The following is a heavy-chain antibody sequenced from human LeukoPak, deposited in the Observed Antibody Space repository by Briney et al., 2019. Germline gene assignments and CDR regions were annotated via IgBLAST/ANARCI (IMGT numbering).Heavy chain of an antibody. V-gene: IGHV3-49*03. CDR2: IRSTGDGGTT. Sequence: GGSLRLSCTASGFTFGNYAMSWFRQAPGKGLEWIGSIRSTGDGGTTEYAASVKGRFVISREDSKSIAYLQMDSLESEDTAVYYCARGGYQFERWGQGTLVTVSS. CDR3: ARGGYQFER. D-gene: IGHD3-16*02. CDR1: GFTFGNYA. J-gene: IGHJ1*01.